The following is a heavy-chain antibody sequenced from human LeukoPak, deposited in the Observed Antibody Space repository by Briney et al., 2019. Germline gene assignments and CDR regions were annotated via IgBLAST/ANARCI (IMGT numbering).Heavy chain of an antibody. CDR1: GGSISSSSYY. Sequence: SETLSLTCTVSGGSISSSSYYWGWIRQPPGKGLEWIGYIYYSGSTNYNPSLKSRVTISVDTSKNQFSLKLSSVTAADTAVYYCARVVYRVIDYWGQGTLVTVSS. CDR2: IYYSGST. D-gene: IGHD2-8*01. CDR3: ARVVYRVIDY. J-gene: IGHJ4*02. V-gene: IGHV4-61*05.